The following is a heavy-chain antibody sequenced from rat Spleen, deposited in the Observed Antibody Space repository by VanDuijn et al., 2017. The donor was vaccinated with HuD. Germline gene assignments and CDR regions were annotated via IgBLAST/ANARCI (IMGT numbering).Heavy chain of an antibody. D-gene: IGHD1-12*02. CDR1: GHSLSSAYR. V-gene: IGHV3-3*01. Sequence: EVQLQESGPGLVKPSQSLSLTCSVSGHSLSSAYRWNWIRKFPGNKREWMGYINSAGTTSYSPSLKSRISITRDTTKNQFFLPVNSVTTEDTATYFCARSDGVHYFLPFADWGQGSLVTVSS. CDR3: ARSDGVHYFLPFAD. J-gene: IGHJ3*01. CDR2: INSAGTT.